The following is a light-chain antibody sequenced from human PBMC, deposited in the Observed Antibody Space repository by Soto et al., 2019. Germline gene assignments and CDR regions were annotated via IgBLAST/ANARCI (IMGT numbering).Light chain of an antibody. Sequence: EIVMTQSPATLSVSPGKRATLSCRASQSVSSSLAWYQHKPGQAPRLLIYGASIRATGIPARFSGSGSGTEFTLTISSLQSEDFAAYYCQQYSNRYTFGQGTKLEIK. CDR2: GAS. CDR1: QSVSSS. V-gene: IGKV3D-15*01. J-gene: IGKJ2*01. CDR3: QQYSNRYT.